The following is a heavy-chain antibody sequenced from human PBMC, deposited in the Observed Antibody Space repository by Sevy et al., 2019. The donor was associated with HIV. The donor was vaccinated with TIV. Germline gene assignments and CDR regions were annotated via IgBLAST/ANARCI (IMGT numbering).Heavy chain of an antibody. CDR1: GFPFSSYA. Sequence: GGSLRLSCAASGFPFSSYAMNWVRQGPGKGLEWDSATGGRGGATYYADSVKCRFTISRDNSKNTLYLQMDSLRAEDTAVYYCAKDVVAVVGDAFDVWGQGTMVTVSS. CDR3: AKDVVAVVGDAFDV. V-gene: IGHV3-23*01. J-gene: IGHJ3*01. D-gene: IGHD2-15*01. CDR2: TGGRGGAT.